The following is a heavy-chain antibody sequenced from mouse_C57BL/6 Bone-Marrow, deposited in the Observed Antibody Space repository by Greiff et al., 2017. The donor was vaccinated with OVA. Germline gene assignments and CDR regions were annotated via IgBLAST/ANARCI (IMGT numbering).Heavy chain of an antibody. CDR3: AREDYGSIYYAMDY. CDR2: IDPSDSST. V-gene: IGHV1-69*01. CDR1: GYTFTSYW. Sequence: QVQLQQPGAELVMPGASVKLSCKASGYTFTSYWMHWVKQRPGQGLEWIGEIDPSDSSTNYNQKFKGKSTLTVDKSSSTAYMQRSSLTSEDSAVYYCAREDYGSIYYAMDYWGQGTSVTVSS. J-gene: IGHJ4*01. D-gene: IGHD1-1*01.